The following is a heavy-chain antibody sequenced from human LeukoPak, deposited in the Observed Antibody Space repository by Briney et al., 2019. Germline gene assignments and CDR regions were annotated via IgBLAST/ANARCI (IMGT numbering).Heavy chain of an antibody. J-gene: IGHJ4*02. CDR2: FDPEDGET. V-gene: IGHV1-24*01. CDR1: GYTLTELS. D-gene: IGHD3-22*01. CDR3: ATWASSGYFPADFDY. Sequence: ASVKVSCKVSGYTLTELSMHWVRQAPGKGLEWMGGFDPEDGETIYAQKFQGRVTMTEDTSTNTTYTELSSLRSEDTAVYYCATWASSGYFPADFDYWGQGTLVTVSS.